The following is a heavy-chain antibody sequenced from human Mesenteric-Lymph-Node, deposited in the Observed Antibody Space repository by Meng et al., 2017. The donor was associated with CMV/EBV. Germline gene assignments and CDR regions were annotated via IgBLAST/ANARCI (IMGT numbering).Heavy chain of an antibody. D-gene: IGHD3-10*01. J-gene: IGHJ6*02. V-gene: IGHV3-53*01. CDR3: ARGPPDGIYFGLDV. CDR2: IYSGGST. Sequence: GESLKISCVASGSIFNDYVMSWVRQAPGKGLEWVSVIYSGGSTYYADSVKGRFTISRDNSKNTLYLQMNSLRAEDTAVYFCARGPPDGIYFGLDVWGQGTTVTVSS. CDR1: GSIFNDYV.